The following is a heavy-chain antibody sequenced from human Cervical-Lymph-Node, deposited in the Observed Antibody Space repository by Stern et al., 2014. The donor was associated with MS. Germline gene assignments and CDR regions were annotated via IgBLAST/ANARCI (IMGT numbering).Heavy chain of an antibody. D-gene: IGHD3-22*01. CDR1: GGSISSGDYY. CDR3: ARDSSGYYLILDY. Sequence: QVQLQESGPGLVKPSQTLSLTCTVSGGSISSGDYYWSWIRQPQGKGLEWIGYIYDSGITYYNPSLKSRVTISVDTSKNQFSLKLSSVTAADTAVYYCARDSSGYYLILDYWGQGTLVTVSS. CDR2: IYDSGIT. V-gene: IGHV4-30-4*01. J-gene: IGHJ4*02.